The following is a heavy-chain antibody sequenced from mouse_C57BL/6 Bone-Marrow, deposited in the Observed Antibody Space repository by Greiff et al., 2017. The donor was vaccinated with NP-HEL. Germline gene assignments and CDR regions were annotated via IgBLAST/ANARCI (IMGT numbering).Heavy chain of an antibody. CDR1: GYTFTSYW. J-gene: IGHJ3*01. V-gene: IGHV1-69*01. CDR3: ASQTGTRFAY. D-gene: IGHD4-1*01. Sequence: VQLQQPGAELVMPGASVKLSCKASGYTFTSYWMPWVKQRPGQGLEWIGEIDPSDSYTNYNQKFKGKSTLTVDKSSSTAYMQLSSLTSEDSAVYYCASQTGTRFAYWGQGTLVTVSA. CDR2: IDPSDSYT.